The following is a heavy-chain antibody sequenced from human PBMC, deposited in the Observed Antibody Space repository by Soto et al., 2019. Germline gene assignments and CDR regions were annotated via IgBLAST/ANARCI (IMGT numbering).Heavy chain of an antibody. CDR2: ISWNSGSI. J-gene: IGHJ6*02. CDR3: AKGDSSSFYYGMDV. V-gene: IGHV3-9*01. D-gene: IGHD6-13*01. CDR1: GFTFDDYA. Sequence: EVQLVESRGGLVQPGRSLRLSCAASGFTFDDYAMHWVRQAPGKDLEWVSGISWNSGSIGYADSVKGRFTISRDNAKNSLYLQMNSLRAEDTALYYCAKGDSSSFYYGMDVWGQGTTVTVSS.